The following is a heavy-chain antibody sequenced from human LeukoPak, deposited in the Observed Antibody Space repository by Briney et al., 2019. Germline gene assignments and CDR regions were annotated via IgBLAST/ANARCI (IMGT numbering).Heavy chain of an antibody. CDR3: VRQIGACAFDS. D-gene: IGHD3-3*01. CDR2: INHSGST. CDR1: GGSFSGYY. J-gene: IGHJ3*01. Sequence: SETLSLTCAVYGGSFSGYYWSWIRQPPGKGLEWIGEINHSGSTNYNPSLKSRVTISVDTSKNQFSLKLSSVTAADTAVYYCVRQIGACAFDSWGQGTSVTVSS. V-gene: IGHV4-34*01.